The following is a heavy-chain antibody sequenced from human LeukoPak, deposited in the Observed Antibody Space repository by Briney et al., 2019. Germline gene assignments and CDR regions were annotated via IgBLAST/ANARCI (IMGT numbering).Heavy chain of an antibody. J-gene: IGHJ6*03. Sequence: SETLSFTCSVSGGSISSYYWSWIRQPPWKGLEWIGNIYYSGSTNYNPSLKSRVTISVDTSKNQFSLKLSSVTAADTAVYYCARSVEGYCSGGSCYSYYYYMDVWGKGTTVTVSS. CDR2: IYYSGST. V-gene: IGHV4-59*01. CDR3: ARSVEGYCSGGSCYSYYYYMDV. D-gene: IGHD2-15*01. CDR1: GGSISSYY.